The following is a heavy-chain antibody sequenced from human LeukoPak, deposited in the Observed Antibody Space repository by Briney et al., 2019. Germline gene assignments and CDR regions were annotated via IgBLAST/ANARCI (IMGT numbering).Heavy chain of an antibody. J-gene: IGHJ4*02. V-gene: IGHV4-59*01. Sequence: SETLSLTCRVSGASLSGYYWSWIRQPPGKGLEWIGHMYHTGGTNYNPSLKSRVSISLDTSKKHFSLKLSSVTAADTAVYYCAGTGLFFDYWGQGILVTVSS. CDR2: MYHTGGT. CDR1: GASLSGYY. CDR3: AGTGLFFDY. D-gene: IGHD7-27*01.